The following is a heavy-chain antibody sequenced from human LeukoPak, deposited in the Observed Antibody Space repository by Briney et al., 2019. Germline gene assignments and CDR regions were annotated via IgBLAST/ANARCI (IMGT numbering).Heavy chain of an antibody. J-gene: IGHJ5*02. CDR1: GGSIRSYY. V-gene: IGHV4-59*12. D-gene: IGHD2-15*01. CDR3: ARGVFDKRSGGSYIAVGSNWFDP. Sequence: PSETLSLTCTVSGGSIRSYYWSWIRQPPGKGLEWIGYIYYSGGTNYNPSLKSRATISVDTSKNQFSLKLSSVTAADTAVYYCARGVFDKRSGGSYIAVGSNWFDPWGQGTLVTVSS. CDR2: IYYSGGT.